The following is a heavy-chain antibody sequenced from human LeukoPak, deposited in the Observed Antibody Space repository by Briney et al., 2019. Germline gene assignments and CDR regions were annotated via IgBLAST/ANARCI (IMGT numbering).Heavy chain of an antibody. CDR1: GYTFTSYG. CDR2: ISAYNGNT. CDR3: ARDYSYDAFDI. V-gene: IGHV1-18*01. J-gene: IGHJ3*02. Sequence: ASVKVSCKPSGYTFTSYGIRWVRQAPGQGREWMGWISAYNGNTNHAQKLQGRVTMTTDTSTSTAYMELRSLRSDDTAVYYCARDYSYDAFDIWGQGTMVTVSS. D-gene: IGHD2-15*01.